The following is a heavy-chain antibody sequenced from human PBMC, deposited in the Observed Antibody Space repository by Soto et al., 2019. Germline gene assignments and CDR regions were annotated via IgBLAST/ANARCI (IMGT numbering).Heavy chain of an antibody. V-gene: IGHV3-48*02. Sequence: EVQVVESGGGLIQPGGSLRPSCAGSGFDFSKYNMDWVRQAPGKGLEWISYISNTSRTKFYADSVKGRFTISRDNARNSLFLEMNSLRDEDTAVYYCARDGNRGYDMDVWGQGTTVTVSS. D-gene: IGHD1-1*01. CDR2: ISNTSRTK. J-gene: IGHJ6*02. CDR3: ARDGNRGYDMDV. CDR1: GFDFSKYN.